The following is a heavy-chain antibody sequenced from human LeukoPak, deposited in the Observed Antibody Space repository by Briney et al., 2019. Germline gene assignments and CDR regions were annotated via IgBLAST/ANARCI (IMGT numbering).Heavy chain of an antibody. V-gene: IGHV3-30*03. Sequence: PGGSLRLSCAASGFTFRNYGMHWVRQAPGEGLEWVAIISYDGRNTFYADSVKGRFTISRDNSKNTLFLQMNSLRAEDTAMYYCASLRFSAAYYADYWGQGTLVTVSS. D-gene: IGHD1-26*01. CDR3: ASLRFSAAYYADY. CDR2: ISYDGRNT. CDR1: GFTFRNYG. J-gene: IGHJ4*02.